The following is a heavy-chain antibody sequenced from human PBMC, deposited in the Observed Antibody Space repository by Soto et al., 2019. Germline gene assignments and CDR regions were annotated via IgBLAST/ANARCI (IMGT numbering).Heavy chain of an antibody. CDR2: IFYSGST. V-gene: IGHV4-59*01. CDR1: GCSISNYY. CDR3: AKDSGYNYGYFRWFDP. D-gene: IGHD5-18*01. Sequence: SETLSLTCTVSGCSISNYYWSWIRQPPGRGLEWIGHIFYSGSTNYNPALKSRVTISVDTSKSQFSLKLSSVTAADTAVYYCAKDSGYNYGYFRWFDPWGQGTLVTV. J-gene: IGHJ5*02.